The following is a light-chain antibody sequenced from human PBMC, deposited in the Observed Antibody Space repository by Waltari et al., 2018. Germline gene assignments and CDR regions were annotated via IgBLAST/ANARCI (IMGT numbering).Light chain of an antibody. CDR1: SSNIGAGYD. V-gene: IGLV1-40*01. CDR2: RDD. Sequence: QSVLTQPPSVSGAPGQSVTISCTGSSSNIGAGYDVHWYQQIPGSAPKVLIFRDDNRPSGVPGRFSGSKSGTSASLSVTGLHVEDEADYFCQSYDRDLNAVLFGGGTKLTVL. J-gene: IGLJ2*01. CDR3: QSYDRDLNAVL.